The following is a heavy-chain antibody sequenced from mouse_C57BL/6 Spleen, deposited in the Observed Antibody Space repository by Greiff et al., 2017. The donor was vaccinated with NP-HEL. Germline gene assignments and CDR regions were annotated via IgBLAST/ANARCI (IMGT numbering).Heavy chain of an antibody. CDR3: ASEGTVVATDWCFDD. Sequence: VQLKESGPGLVKPSQSLSLTCSVTGYSITSGYYWNWIRQFPGNKLEWMGYISYDGSNNYNPSLKNRISITRDTSKNQFFLKLNSVTTEHTATYYCASEGTVVATDWCFDDWGTGTTVTVSS. CDR1: GYSITSGYY. CDR2: ISYDGSN. J-gene: IGHJ1*03. D-gene: IGHD1-1*01. V-gene: IGHV3-6*01.